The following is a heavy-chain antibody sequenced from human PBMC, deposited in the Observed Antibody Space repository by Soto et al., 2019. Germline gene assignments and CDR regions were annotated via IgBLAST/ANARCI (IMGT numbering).Heavy chain of an antibody. V-gene: IGHV4-4*02. Sequence: QVQLQESGPRLVKPSGTLTLTCAVSGVSISSNNWWSCVRQTPGKGLEWIAEIYHGGSINYNPPFKSRVTMSVDKSTNQFSLTLSSVTVADTAVYYCASLKQVGSGHYLGSWGQGTLVTVSS. CDR2: IYHGGSI. CDR3: ASLKQVGSGHYLGS. J-gene: IGHJ4*02. CDR1: GVSISSNNW. D-gene: IGHD1-26*01.